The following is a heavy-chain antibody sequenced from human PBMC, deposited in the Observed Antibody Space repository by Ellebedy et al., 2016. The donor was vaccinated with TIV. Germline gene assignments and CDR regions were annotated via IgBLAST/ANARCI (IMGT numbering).Heavy chain of an antibody. J-gene: IGHJ6*02. CDR2: MNPNSGNT. D-gene: IGHD3-10*01. CDR1: GYTFTSYD. V-gene: IGHV1-8*03. Sequence: AASVKVSCKASGYTFTSYDINWVRQATGQGLEWMGWMNPNSGNTGYAQKFQGRVTITRNPSISTAYMELSSLRSEDTAGYYCARVYGSGSYLYYYYGMDVWGQGTTVTVSS. CDR3: ARVYGSGSYLYYYYGMDV.